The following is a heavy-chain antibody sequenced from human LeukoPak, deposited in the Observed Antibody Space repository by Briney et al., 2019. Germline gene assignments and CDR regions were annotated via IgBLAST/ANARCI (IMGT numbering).Heavy chain of an antibody. CDR3: AGDDYYDSSGYYYHGAFDI. CDR2: IIPIFGIA. J-gene: IGHJ3*02. Sequence: ASVKVSCKASGGTFSSYAISSVRHAPGQGLAWRGRIIPIFGIANSAQKFQGTVTITADKSTSTAYMERSSLRSEDRVVYYCAGDDYYDSSGYYYHGAFDIWGQGTMVTVSS. V-gene: IGHV1-69*04. CDR1: GGTFSSYA. D-gene: IGHD3-22*01.